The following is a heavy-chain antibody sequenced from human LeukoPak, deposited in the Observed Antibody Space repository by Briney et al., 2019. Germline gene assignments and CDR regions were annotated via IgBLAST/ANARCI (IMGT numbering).Heavy chain of an antibody. D-gene: IGHD1-26*01. V-gene: IGHV3-30-3*01. J-gene: IGHJ4*02. Sequence: GGSLRLSCAASGFTFSSNAMHWVRQAPGKGLEWVAVIAYDGSNKYYADSVKGRFTISRDNSRNTLYLQMNSLRAEDTAVYYCARGLLGAPTSYFDYWGQGTLVTVSS. CDR1: GFTFSSNA. CDR2: IAYDGSNK. CDR3: ARGLLGAPTSYFDY.